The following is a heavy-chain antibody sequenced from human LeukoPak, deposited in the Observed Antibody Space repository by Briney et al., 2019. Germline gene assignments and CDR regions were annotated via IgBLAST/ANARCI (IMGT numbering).Heavy chain of an antibody. V-gene: IGHV3-48*02. Sequence: GRSLRLSCAASGFTFSSYAMHWVRQAPGKGLEWVSYISTSSTTIYYADSVKGRFTISRDNAKNSLYLQMNSLRDEDTAVYYCARDRGYYYDYWGQGTLVTVSS. CDR1: GFTFSSYA. CDR2: ISTSSTTI. D-gene: IGHD3-10*01. J-gene: IGHJ4*02. CDR3: ARDRGYYYDY.